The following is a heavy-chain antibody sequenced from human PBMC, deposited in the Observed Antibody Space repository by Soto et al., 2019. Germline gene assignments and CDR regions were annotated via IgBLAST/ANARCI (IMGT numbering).Heavy chain of an antibody. J-gene: IGHJ2*01. Sequence: QMQLQESGPGLVKPSGTLSLTCGVSGGSISSSKWWTWVRQPPGKGPEWIGEIYHSGSTNYNPSLTSRVTISLDNSNNQSSLTLTSVTAAATAVYSCASQDYSSSTDASFLVNGYFELWGRGILVTVSS. CDR3: ASQDYSSSTDASFLVNGYFEL. CDR2: IYHSGST. D-gene: IGHD6-6*01. V-gene: IGHV4-4*02. CDR1: GGSISSSKW.